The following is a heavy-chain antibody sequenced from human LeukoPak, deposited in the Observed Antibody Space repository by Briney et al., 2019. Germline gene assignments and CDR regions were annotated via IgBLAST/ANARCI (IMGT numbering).Heavy chain of an antibody. V-gene: IGHV3-30*04. Sequence: GGSLRLSCAASGFTFSSYAMHWVRQAPGKGLEWVAVISYDGSNKYYADSVKGRFTISRDNSKNTLYLQMNSLRAEDTAVYYCARGPRYSNYYYYYMDVWGKGTTVTVSS. CDR2: ISYDGSNK. CDR1: GFTFSSYA. J-gene: IGHJ6*03. CDR3: ARGPRYSNYYYYYMDV. D-gene: IGHD2-21*01.